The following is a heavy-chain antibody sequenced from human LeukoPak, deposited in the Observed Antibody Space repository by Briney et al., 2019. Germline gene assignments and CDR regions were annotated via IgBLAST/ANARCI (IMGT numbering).Heavy chain of an antibody. J-gene: IGHJ6*02. CDR1: GYTFTSYY. CDR3: ARSGSWPYYYYGMDV. Sequence: APVTVSCKASGYTFTSYYMHWVRQAPGQGLEWMGIINPSGGSTNYAQKFQGRVTMTRDTSTSTVYMELSSLRSEDTAVYYCARSGSWPYYYYGMDVWGQGTTVTVSS. D-gene: IGHD6-13*01. V-gene: IGHV1-46*01. CDR2: INPSGGST.